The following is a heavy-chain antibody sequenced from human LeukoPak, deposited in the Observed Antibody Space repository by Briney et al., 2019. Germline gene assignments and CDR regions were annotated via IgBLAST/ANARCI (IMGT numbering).Heavy chain of an antibody. CDR3: AKHPGYGCSGGSCYHNHFDY. CDR1: GFTFNSYA. V-gene: IGHV3-23*01. J-gene: IGHJ4*02. D-gene: IGHD2-15*01. CDR2: ISGRGCST. Sequence: GGSQTLPCAASGFTFNSYAMMGARQARGGAGEGVSAISGRGCSTYYAHSVRGRLTIHRDNSKNTLYLQMNSLRADHAAVYYCAKHPGYGCSGGSCYHNHFDYWGEGTLVTVSS.